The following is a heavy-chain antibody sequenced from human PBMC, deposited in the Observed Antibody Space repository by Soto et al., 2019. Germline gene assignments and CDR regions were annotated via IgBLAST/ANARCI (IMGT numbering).Heavy chain of an antibody. Sequence: ASVKVSCKASGYTFTSYYMHWVRQAPGQGLEWMGIINPSGGSTSYAQKFQGRVTMTRDTSTSTVYMELSSLRSEDTAVYCCARGSRVLGSVVVAATGDYYYYGMDVWGQGTTVTVSS. D-gene: IGHD2-15*01. V-gene: IGHV1-46*01. CDR1: GYTFTSYY. CDR3: ARGSRVLGSVVVAATGDYYYYGMDV. J-gene: IGHJ6*02. CDR2: INPSGGST.